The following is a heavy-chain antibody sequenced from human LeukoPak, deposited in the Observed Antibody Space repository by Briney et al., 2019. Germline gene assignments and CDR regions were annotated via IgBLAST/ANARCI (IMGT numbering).Heavy chain of an antibody. J-gene: IGHJ4*02. CDR3: ARGQFIVRPRDGYNCRFGY. V-gene: IGHV1-8*01. D-gene: IGHD5-24*01. CDR2: MNPNSGNT. Sequence: GASVKVSCKASGYTFTSYDINWVRQATGQGLEWIGWMNPNSGNTGYALKFQGRVTMTRNTSISTAYMELSSLRSEDTAVYYCARGQFIVRPRDGYNCRFGYWGQGTLVTVSS. CDR1: GYTFTSYD.